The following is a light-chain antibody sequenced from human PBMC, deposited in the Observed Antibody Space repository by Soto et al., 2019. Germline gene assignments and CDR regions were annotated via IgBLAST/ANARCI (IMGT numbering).Light chain of an antibody. CDR1: SSDVGGYNY. V-gene: IGLV2-14*01. Sequence: LTQPASVSGSPGQSITISCTGTSSDVGGYNYVSWYQQHPGKAPKLMIFEVSNRPSGVSNRFSGSKSGNTASLTISGLQAEDEADYYCSSYTSTSPYVFGTGTKVTV. CDR3: SSYTSTSPYV. CDR2: EVS. J-gene: IGLJ1*01.